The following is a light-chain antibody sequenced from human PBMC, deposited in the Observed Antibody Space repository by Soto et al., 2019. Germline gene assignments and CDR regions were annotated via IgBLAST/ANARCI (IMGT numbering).Light chain of an antibody. CDR2: ENN. Sequence: QSVLTQPPSVSAAPGQKVTISCSGSSSNIGNNYVSWYQQLPGTAPKHLIYENNKRPSGIPDRFSGSKSGTSATLGITGLQTGDEADYYCGTWDSSLSASGVFGTGTKVTVL. CDR1: SSNIGNNY. V-gene: IGLV1-51*02. CDR3: GTWDSSLSASGV. J-gene: IGLJ1*01.